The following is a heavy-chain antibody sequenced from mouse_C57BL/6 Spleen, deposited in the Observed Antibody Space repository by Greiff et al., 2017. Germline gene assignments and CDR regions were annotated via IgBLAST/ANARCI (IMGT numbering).Heavy chain of an antibody. V-gene: IGHV1-82*01. CDR2: IYPGDGDT. J-gene: IGHJ4*01. CDR3: ARTYDYDEAEHYSMDY. Sequence: QVQLQQSGPELVKPGASVKISCKASGYAFSSSWMNWVKQRPGKGLEWIGRIYPGDGDTNYNGKFKGKATLTADKASSTAYMQLSSLTSEDSAVYFCARTYDYDEAEHYSMDYWGQGTSVTVSS. D-gene: IGHD2-4*01. CDR1: GYAFSSSW.